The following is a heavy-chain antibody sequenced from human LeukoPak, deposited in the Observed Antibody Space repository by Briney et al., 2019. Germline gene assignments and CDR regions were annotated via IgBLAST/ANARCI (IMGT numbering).Heavy chain of an antibody. D-gene: IGHD3-22*01. Sequence: GGSLRLSCAASGFTVSSNYMTWVRQAPGKGLEWVSIIYSGGSTYYADSVKGRFTISRDNSKNTVYLQMNSLRAEDTAVYYCARGWDYDSSGYSAFYFDYWGQGTLVTVSS. J-gene: IGHJ4*02. CDR1: GFTVSSNY. CDR3: ARGWDYDSSGYSAFYFDY. CDR2: IYSGGST. V-gene: IGHV3-66*01.